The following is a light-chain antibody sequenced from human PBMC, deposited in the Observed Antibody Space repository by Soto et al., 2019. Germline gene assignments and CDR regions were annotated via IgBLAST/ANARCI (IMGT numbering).Light chain of an antibody. Sequence: QSALTQPPSVSGSPGQSVTISCTGTSEVGSYNRVSWYQQPPGTSPKLLIYDVTKRPLGVPDRFSGSKSGNTASLTISGLQAEDEADYYCGLYTRSDTVVLGGGTKLTVL. CDR1: SEVGSYNR. V-gene: IGLV2-18*01. J-gene: IGLJ2*01. CDR3: GLYTRSDTVV. CDR2: DVT.